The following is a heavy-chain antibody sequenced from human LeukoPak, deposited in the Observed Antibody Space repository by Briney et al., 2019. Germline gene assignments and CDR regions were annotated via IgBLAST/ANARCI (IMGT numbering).Heavy chain of an antibody. CDR2: ISGSGGST. V-gene: IGHV3-23*01. CDR1: GFTFSSYA. J-gene: IGHJ4*02. D-gene: IGHD3-10*01. CDR3: AKDSDYYGSRGMADY. Sequence: GGSLRLSCAASGFTFSSYAMSWVRQAPGKGLEWVSAISGSGGSTYYADSVKGRFTISRDNSKNTLYLQMNSLRAEDTAVYYCAKDSDYYGSRGMADYWGQGTLVIVSS.